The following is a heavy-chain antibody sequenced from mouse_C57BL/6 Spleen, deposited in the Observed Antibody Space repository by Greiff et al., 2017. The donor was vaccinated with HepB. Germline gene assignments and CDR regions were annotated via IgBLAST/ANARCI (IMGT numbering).Heavy chain of an antibody. CDR1: GYTFTSYW. CDR3: ARRAFYYYGSSFYCYFDV. Sequence: VQLQQPGAELVRPGTSVKLSCKASGYTFTSYWMHWVKQRPGQGLEWIGVIDPSDSYTNYNQKFKGKATLTVDTSSSTAYIQLSSLTSGDSAVYYCARRAFYYYGSSFYCYFDVWGTGTTVTVSS. J-gene: IGHJ1*03. V-gene: IGHV1-59*01. D-gene: IGHD1-1*01. CDR2: IDPSDSYT.